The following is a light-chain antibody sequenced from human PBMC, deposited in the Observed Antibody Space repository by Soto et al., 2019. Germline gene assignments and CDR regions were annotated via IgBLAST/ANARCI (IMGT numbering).Light chain of an antibody. CDR2: GAS. CDR3: QQYGSSPPIT. J-gene: IGKJ5*01. Sequence: EIVLTQSPGTLSLSPVERATLSCRASQSVSSSYLAWYQQKPGQAPRLLIYGASSRATGIPDRFSGSGSGTDFTLTISRLEPEDFAVYYCQQYGSSPPITFGQGTRLENK. V-gene: IGKV3-20*01. CDR1: QSVSSSY.